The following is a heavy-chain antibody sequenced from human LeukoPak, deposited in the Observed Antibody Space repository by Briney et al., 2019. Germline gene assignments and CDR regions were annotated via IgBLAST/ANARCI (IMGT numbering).Heavy chain of an antibody. V-gene: IGHV4-39*01. J-gene: IGHJ5*01. D-gene: IGHD2-15*01. CDR3: ARGFSALVGSGNWFDS. CDR1: GGSISSSDHF. CDR2: LYYTGSA. Sequence: SETLSLTCTVSGGSISSSDHFWGWIRQSPGKGLEWIGSLYYTGSAYYNPSLKSRVTIFVDTSKNQFSLRVTSVTAADTYVYYCARGFSALVGSGNWFDSWGQGTLATVSS.